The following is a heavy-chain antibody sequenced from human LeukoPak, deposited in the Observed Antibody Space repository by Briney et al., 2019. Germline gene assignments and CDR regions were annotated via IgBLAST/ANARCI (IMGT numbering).Heavy chain of an antibody. CDR2: ISYDGSNK. V-gene: IGHV3-30*18. CDR1: GFTFSSYG. CDR3: AKSPTAMALRHFDY. J-gene: IGHJ4*02. D-gene: IGHD5-18*01. Sequence: GGSLRLSCAASGFTFSSYGMHWVRQAPGKGLEWVAVISYDGSNKYYADSVKGRFTISRDNSKNTLYLQMNSLRAEDTAVYYCAKSPTAMALRHFDYWGQGTLVTVSS.